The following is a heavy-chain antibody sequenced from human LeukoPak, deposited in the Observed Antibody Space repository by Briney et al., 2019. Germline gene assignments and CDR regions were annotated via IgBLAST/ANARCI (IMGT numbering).Heavy chain of an antibody. J-gene: IGHJ4*02. CDR1: GGSISSGGYY. D-gene: IGHD5-18*01. Sequence: PSQTLSLTCTVSGGSISSGGYYWSWIRQHPGKGLEWIGYIYYSGSTYYNPSLKSRVTISVDTSKNQFSLKLSSVTAAETAVYYCARAPYTAMVSGVIDYWGQGTLVTVSS. CDR3: ARAPYTAMVSGVIDY. V-gene: IGHV4-31*03. CDR2: IYYSGST.